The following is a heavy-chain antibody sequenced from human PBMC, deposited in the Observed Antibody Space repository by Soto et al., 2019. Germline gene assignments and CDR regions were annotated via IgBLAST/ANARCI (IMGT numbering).Heavy chain of an antibody. Sequence: QVNLVQSEAEVKKPGSSVKVSCKASGGTFSSYTVSWVRQAPGQGLEWVGGIIPVFNTTYYAQKFQGRVTILADKSTSTAYMALSNLSSEDTAGYYCARSLGRGWTPYWGQGTLVTVSS. CDR3: ARSLGRGWTPY. CDR2: IIPVFNTT. J-gene: IGHJ4*02. V-gene: IGHV1-69*06. D-gene: IGHD6-19*01. CDR1: GGTFSSYT.